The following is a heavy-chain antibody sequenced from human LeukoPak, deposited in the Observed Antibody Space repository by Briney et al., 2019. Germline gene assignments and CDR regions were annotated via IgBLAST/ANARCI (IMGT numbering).Heavy chain of an antibody. D-gene: IGHD5-18*01. J-gene: IGHJ4*02. V-gene: IGHV3-23*01. CDR2: IISGGST. Sequence: GGSLGLSCAASGFIFSSYAMSWVRQAPGKGLEWVSTIISGGSTYYADSVKGRFTISRDNSKNTLYLQMNSLRAEDTAVYYCAKRPLTVDTTMAIFDYWGQGTLVTVSS. CDR3: AKRPLTVDTTMAIFDY. CDR1: GFIFSSYA.